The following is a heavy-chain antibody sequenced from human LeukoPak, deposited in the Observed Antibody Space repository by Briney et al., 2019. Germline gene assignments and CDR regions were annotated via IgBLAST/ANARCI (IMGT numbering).Heavy chain of an antibody. CDR1: GGSISITTYY. J-gene: IGHJ3*02. V-gene: IGHV4-39*07. CDR3: ARGMAFDI. CDR2: INHSGST. Sequence: SETLSLTCIVSGGSISITTYYWSWIRQPPGKGLERIGEINHSGSTNYNPSLKSRVTISVDTSKNQFSLKLSSVTAADTAVYYCARGMAFDIWGQGTMVTVSS.